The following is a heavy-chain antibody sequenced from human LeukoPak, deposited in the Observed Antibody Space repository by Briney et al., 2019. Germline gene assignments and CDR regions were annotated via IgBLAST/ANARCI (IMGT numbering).Heavy chain of an antibody. V-gene: IGHV3-53*01. J-gene: IGHJ3*01. CDR1: GFTVSSNY. CDR2: IHSGGST. CDR3: ARHVSSSRVAYDV. D-gene: IGHD2-2*01. Sequence: PGGSLRLSCAASGFTVSSNYMSWVRQAPGKGLEWVSVIHSGGSTYYADSVKGRFTISRDNSKNTLYLQMNSLRAEDTAVYYCARHVSSSRVAYDVWGQGTVVTVSS.